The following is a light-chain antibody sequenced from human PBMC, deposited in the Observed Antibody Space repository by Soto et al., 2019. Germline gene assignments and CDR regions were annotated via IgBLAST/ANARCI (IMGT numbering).Light chain of an antibody. V-gene: IGLV7-46*01. CDR3: LLYYSGARV. J-gene: IGLJ3*02. Sequence: QAVVTQEPSLTVSPGGTVTLTCGSSNGAVTSGHYPSWFQQKPGQAPRTLLYDTSNQHSWTPSRFSASLLGGEASLTLSGAPAEEEAEYYCLLYYSGARVFGGGTKLTVL. CDR2: DTS. CDR1: NGAVTSGHY.